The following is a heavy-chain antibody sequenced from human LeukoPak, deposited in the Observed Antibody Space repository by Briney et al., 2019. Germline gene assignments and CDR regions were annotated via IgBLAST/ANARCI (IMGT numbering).Heavy chain of an antibody. D-gene: IGHD4-17*01. J-gene: IGHJ4*02. CDR3: ARAYGDYGFLLLDY. CDR1: GFTVSSNY. V-gene: IGHV3-66*01. CDR2: IYSGGST. Sequence: GGSLRLSCAASGFTVSSNYMSWVRQAPGKGLEWVSVIYSGGSTYYADSVKGRFTISRGNSKNTLYLQMNSLRAEDTAVYYCARAYGDYGFLLLDYWGQGTLVTVSS.